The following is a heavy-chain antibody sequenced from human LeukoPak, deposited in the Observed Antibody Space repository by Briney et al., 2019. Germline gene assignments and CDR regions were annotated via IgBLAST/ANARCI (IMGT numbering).Heavy chain of an antibody. CDR1: GDSISGSINDYY. J-gene: IGHJ3*02. V-gene: IGHV4-61*08. Sequence: PSETLSLTCAVSGDSISGSINDYYWTWIRQPPGKGLEWIGYIYYSGSTNYNPSLKGRVTISVDTSKNQFSLKLSSVTAADTAVYYCAREDVLLTPHAFDIWGQGTMVTVSS. CDR2: IYYSGST. D-gene: IGHD3-10*01. CDR3: AREDVLLTPHAFDI.